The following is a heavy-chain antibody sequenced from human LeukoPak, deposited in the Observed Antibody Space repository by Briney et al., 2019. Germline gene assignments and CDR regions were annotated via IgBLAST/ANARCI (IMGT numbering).Heavy chain of an antibody. J-gene: IGHJ4*02. CDR3: ARGGSGYFFDY. D-gene: IGHD3-22*01. CDR1: GGSISSGGYS. CDR2: IYHSGST. V-gene: IGHV4-30-2*01. Sequence: SETLSLTCAVSGGSISSGGYSWSWIRQPPGKGLEWIGYIYHSGSTYYNPSLKSRVTISVDRSKNQFSLKLSSVTAADTAVYYCARGGSGYFFDYWGQGTLVTVSS.